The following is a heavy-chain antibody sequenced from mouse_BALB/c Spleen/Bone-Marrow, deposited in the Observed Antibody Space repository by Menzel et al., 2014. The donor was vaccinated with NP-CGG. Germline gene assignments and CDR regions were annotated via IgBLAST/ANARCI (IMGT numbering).Heavy chain of an antibody. V-gene: IGHV6-6*02. CDR2: IRLKSNNYAT. CDR1: GFTFSNYW. CDR3: TRDGYYYHAMDY. J-gene: IGHJ4*01. D-gene: IGHD2-3*01. Sequence: LQQSGGGLVQPGGSMKLSCVASGFTFSNYWMNWVRQSPEKGLEWVAEIRLKSNNYATHYAESVKGRFTISRDDSKSSVYLQMSNLRAEDTGIYYCTRDGYYYHAMDYWGQGTSVTVSS.